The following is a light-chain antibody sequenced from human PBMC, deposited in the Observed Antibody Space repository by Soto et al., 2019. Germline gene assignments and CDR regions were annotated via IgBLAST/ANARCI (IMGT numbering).Light chain of an antibody. CDR2: EAS. CDR1: SSDVGSYNL. V-gene: IGLV2-23*01. Sequence: QSALTQPASVSGSPGQSITISCTGTSSDVGSYNLVSWYQQHPGKVPKIMIYEASKRPSGAPNRFSGSKSGNTASLTISGFQAEDEADYYCCSYAGSSTWVFGTGTKVTVL. J-gene: IGLJ1*01. CDR3: CSYAGSSTWV.